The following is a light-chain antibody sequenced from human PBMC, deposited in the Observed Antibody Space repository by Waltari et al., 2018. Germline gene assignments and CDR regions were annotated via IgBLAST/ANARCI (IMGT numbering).Light chain of an antibody. J-gene: IGLJ2*01. CDR3: CSYAGSSTYVV. CDR1: SRYVGGYNY. Sequence: QSALTQPASVSGSPGQSITISCTGTSRYVGGYNYVPWYQQHPGKAPKLMSYDVSKRPSGVSNRFSGSKSGNTASLTISGLQAEDEADYYCCSYAGSSTYVVFGGGTKLTVL. CDR2: DVS. V-gene: IGLV2-23*02.